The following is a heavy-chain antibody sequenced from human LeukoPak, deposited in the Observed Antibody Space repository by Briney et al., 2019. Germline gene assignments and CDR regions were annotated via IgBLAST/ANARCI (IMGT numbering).Heavy chain of an antibody. CDR3: ARPAGYSGYDLIY. Sequence: ASVKVSCKASGYTFTRYGLTWVRQAPGQGLEWMGWISTYSGDTNYAQNFQGRVTLTRDTSTTTGYMELRSLRSDDTAVYYCARPAGYSGYDLIYWGQGALVTVSS. J-gene: IGHJ4*02. V-gene: IGHV1-18*01. D-gene: IGHD5-12*01. CDR2: ISTYSGDT. CDR1: GYTFTRYG.